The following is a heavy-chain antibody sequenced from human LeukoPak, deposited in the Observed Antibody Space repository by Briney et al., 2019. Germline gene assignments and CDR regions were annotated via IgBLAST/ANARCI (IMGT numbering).Heavy chain of an antibody. CDR1: GDSISSYY. CDR3: ARHMDLGRGLAYYFDY. Sequence: PSETLSLTCTVSGDSISSYYWGWIRQPPGKGLEWIGSIYYSGSTYYNPSLKSRVTISVDTSKNQFSLKLSSVTAADTAVYYCARHMDLGRGLAYYFDYWGQGTLVTVSS. V-gene: IGHV4-39*01. J-gene: IGHJ4*02. D-gene: IGHD3/OR15-3a*01. CDR2: IYYSGST.